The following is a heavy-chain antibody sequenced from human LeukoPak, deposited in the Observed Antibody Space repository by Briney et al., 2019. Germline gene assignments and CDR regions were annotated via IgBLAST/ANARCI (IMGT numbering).Heavy chain of an antibody. CDR1: GYSFASYG. V-gene: IGHV1-18*01. Sequence: GASVRVSCKASGYSFASYGITWVRQAPGQGLEWMGWISPYSGRTSYVEKFKGRLTLTTDTSTSTAYMDLRGLTSDDTATYFCARDLQASNYNYWSGYFPLAFWGQGTLITASS. J-gene: IGHJ4*02. D-gene: IGHD3-3*01. CDR3: ARDLQASNYNYWSGYFPLAF. CDR2: ISPYSGRT.